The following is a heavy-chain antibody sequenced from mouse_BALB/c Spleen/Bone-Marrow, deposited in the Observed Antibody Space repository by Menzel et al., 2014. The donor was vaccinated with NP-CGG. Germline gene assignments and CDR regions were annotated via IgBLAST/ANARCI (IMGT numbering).Heavy chain of an antibody. CDR2: ISCYNGAT. V-gene: IGHV1S34*01. Sequence: LVKTGASVKISCKASDYSFTDYYMRWVKQTHGRSLEWIGYISCYNGATSYNQKFKGKATFTVDTSSSTAYMQFSSLTSEDSAVDYCARSEGIYYYGSSYALDYWGQGTSVTVSS. CDR3: ARSEGIYYYGSSYALDY. CDR1: DYSFTDYY. D-gene: IGHD1-1*01. J-gene: IGHJ4*01.